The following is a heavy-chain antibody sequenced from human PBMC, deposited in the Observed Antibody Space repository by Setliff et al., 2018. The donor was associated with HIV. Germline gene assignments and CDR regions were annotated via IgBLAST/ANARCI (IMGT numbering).Heavy chain of an antibody. V-gene: IGHV4-59*11. D-gene: IGHD3-3*01. CDR1: GGSISLHY. CDR2: VYYDAST. CDR3: ARDQSDWFY. Sequence: SETLSLTCTISGGSISLHYWSWIRQPPGKGLEWIGTVYYDASTIYTPSLNSRVIISVDTSKSQFSLNLSSVTAADTAVYYCARDQSDWFYWGQGTLVTVSS. J-gene: IGHJ4*02.